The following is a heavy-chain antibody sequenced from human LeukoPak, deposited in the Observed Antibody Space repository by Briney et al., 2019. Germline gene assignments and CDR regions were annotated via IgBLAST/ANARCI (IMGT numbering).Heavy chain of an antibody. Sequence: PGGSLRLSCAASGFTFSSYAMSWVRQAPGKGLEWVSAISGSGGSTYYADSVKGRFTISRDNSKNTLYLQMNSLRAEDTAVYYCAKDASRLRFLEWLFDYWGQGTLVTVSS. CDR2: ISGSGGST. J-gene: IGHJ4*02. CDR1: GFTFSSYA. CDR3: AKDASRLRFLEWLFDY. D-gene: IGHD3-3*01. V-gene: IGHV3-23*01.